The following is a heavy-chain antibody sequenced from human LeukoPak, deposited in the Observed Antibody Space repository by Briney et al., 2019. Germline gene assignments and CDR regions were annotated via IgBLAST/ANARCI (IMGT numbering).Heavy chain of an antibody. CDR2: IYYSGST. CDR3: ARGSYYFGSGTYYPNDY. Sequence: SETLSLTCTVSGGSISSYYWNWIRQSPGKGLEWIGHIYYSGSTNYNPSLKSRVTISIDTSMNQFSLKLSSVTAADTAVYYCARGSYYFGSGTYYPNDYWGQGILVTVSS. CDR1: GGSISSYY. D-gene: IGHD3-10*01. J-gene: IGHJ4*02. V-gene: IGHV4-59*01.